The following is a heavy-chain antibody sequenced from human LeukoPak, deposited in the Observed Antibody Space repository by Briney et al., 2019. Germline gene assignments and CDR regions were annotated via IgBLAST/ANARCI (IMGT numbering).Heavy chain of an antibody. CDR1: GFTFSSYS. V-gene: IGHV3-21*01. J-gene: IGHJ4*02. D-gene: IGHD3-3*01. CDR3: ARELTDFWGGYHGLGEFDY. CDR2: MGSRSSYI. Sequence: GGSLRLSCAASGFTFSSYSMNWVRQAPGKGREWGSSMGSRSSYIYYADSVKGRFTISRDNAKTSLYLQMNSLRAEDTAVYYCARELTDFWGGYHGLGEFDYWGQGTLVTVSS.